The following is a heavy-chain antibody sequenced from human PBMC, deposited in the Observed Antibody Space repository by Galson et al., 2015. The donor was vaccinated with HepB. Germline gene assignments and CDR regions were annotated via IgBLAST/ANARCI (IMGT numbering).Heavy chain of an antibody. V-gene: IGHV3-33*01. CDR2: IWYDGSQK. CDR3: VRDSGLYGLDV. J-gene: IGHJ6*02. Sequence: SLRLSCATSGFPFSDYGMHWVRQAPGKGLEWLAVIWYDGSQKIPEDSVEGRFTISREKSKNMLFLQMDSLRVDDTAVYFCVRDSGLYGLDVWGQGTRVTVSS. CDR1: GFPFSDYG. D-gene: IGHD6-19*01.